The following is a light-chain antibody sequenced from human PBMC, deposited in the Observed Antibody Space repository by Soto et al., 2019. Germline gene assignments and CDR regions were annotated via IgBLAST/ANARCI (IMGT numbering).Light chain of an antibody. CDR3: QTLGTGIVV. CDR2: LNSDGSH. J-gene: IGLJ2*01. Sequence: QLVLTQSPSASASLGASVKLTCTLSSGHSSYAIAWHQQQPEKRPRYLMKLNSDGSHSKGDGIPDRFSGSSSGAERYLTISSLQSEDEADYYCQTLGTGIVVFGGGTKLTVL. V-gene: IGLV4-69*01. CDR1: SGHSSYA.